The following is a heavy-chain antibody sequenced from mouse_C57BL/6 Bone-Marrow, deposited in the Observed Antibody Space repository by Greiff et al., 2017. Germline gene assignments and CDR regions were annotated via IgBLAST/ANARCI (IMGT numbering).Heavy chain of an antibody. Sequence: QVQLQQPGTDLVKPGASVKLSCKASGYTFTSYWMHWVKQRPGQGLEWIGNINPSNGGTNYPEKFKSQATLTVDKSSSTAYLQLSSLTSEGSAVYYCARCGYEAWFAYWGQGTLVTVSA. J-gene: IGHJ3*01. V-gene: IGHV1-53*01. CDR1: GYTFTSYW. CDR2: INPSNGGT. D-gene: IGHD1-2*01. CDR3: ARCGYEAWFAY.